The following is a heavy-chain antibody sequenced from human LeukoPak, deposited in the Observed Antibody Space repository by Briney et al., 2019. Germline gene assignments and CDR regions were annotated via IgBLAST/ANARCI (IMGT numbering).Heavy chain of an antibody. CDR3: ARAHAGLYEGFDI. J-gene: IGHJ3*02. D-gene: IGHD4/OR15-4a*01. CDR1: GGSISSYY. V-gene: IGHV4-59*08. Sequence: SETLSLTCTVSGGSISSYYWSWIRQPPGKGLEWTGYIYYRGSTNYNSSLKSRVTISVDTSKKQFSLKLSSVTAADTAVYYCARAHAGLYEGFDIWGQGTLVTVAS. CDR2: IYYRGST.